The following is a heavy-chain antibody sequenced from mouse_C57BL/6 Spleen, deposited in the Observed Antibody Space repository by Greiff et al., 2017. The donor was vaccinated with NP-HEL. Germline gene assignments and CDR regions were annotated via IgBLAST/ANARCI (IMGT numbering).Heavy chain of an antibody. CDR2: ISGGGGNT. CDR1: GFTFSSYT. CDR3: ARQNYSNFLFDY. Sequence: DVHLVESGGGLVKPGGSLKLSCAASGFTFSSYTMSWVRQTPEKRLEWVATISGGGGNTYYPDSVKGRFTISRDNAKNTLYLQMSSLRSEDTALYYCARQNYSNFLFDYWGQGTTLTVSS. V-gene: IGHV5-9*01. J-gene: IGHJ2*01. D-gene: IGHD2-5*01.